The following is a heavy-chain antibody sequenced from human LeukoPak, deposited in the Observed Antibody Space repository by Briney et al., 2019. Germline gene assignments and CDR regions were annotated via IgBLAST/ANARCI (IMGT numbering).Heavy chain of an antibody. CDR1: GFTFTSYW. D-gene: IGHD5-18*01. J-gene: IGHJ4*02. V-gene: IGHV3-7*01. CDR3: ATSKDTAGGPY. CDR2: IRQDGGAT. Sequence: GGSLRLSRAASGFTFTSYWMTWVRQAPGKGLEWLANIRQDGGATYYGGSVKGRFTISRDNAKNSLFLQMNSLRAEDTAVYYCATSKDTAGGPYWGQGTLVTVSS.